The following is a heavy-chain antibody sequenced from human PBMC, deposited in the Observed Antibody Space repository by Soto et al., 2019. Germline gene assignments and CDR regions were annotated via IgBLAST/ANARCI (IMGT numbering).Heavy chain of an antibody. CDR1: GFTLSSYA. D-gene: IGHD6-19*01. J-gene: IGHJ6*02. CDR2: ISYDGSNK. CDR3: ARDRSIAVAGLGYYYYGMDV. Sequence: QVQLVESGGGVVQPGRSLRLSCAASGFTLSSYAMHWVRQAPGKGLEWVAVISYDGSNKYYADSVKGRFTISRDNSKNTLYLQMNSLRAEDTAVYYCARDRSIAVAGLGYYYYGMDVWGQGTTVTVSS. V-gene: IGHV3-30-3*01.